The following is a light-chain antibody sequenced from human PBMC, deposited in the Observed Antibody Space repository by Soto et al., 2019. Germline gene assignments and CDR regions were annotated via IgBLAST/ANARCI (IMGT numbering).Light chain of an antibody. CDR3: QQYDSYPLT. CDR1: QSVSTN. J-gene: IGKJ4*01. Sequence: EIVMTQSPGTLSLSPGERATLSCRASQSVSTNLAWYQQIPGQAPRLLIYGASTRATGIPARFSGSGSGTEFTLTVSSLQPDDFATYYCQQYDSYPLTFGGGTKVEIK. V-gene: IGKV3-15*01. CDR2: GAS.